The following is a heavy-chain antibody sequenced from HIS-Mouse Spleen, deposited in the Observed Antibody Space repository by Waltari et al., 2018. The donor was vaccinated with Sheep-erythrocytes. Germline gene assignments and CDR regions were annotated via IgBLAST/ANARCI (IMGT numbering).Heavy chain of an antibody. Sequence: EVQLVESGGGLVKPGGSLRLSCAASGFTFSSYSMNWVRQAPVKGLEWVSSISSSSSYIYYADSVKGRFTISRDNAKNSLYLQMNSLRAEDTAVYYCARDPSRGYSYGWDYFDYWGQGTLVTVSS. J-gene: IGHJ4*02. D-gene: IGHD5-18*01. CDR2: ISSSSSYI. CDR3: ARDPSRGYSYGWDYFDY. V-gene: IGHV3-21*01. CDR1: GFTFSSYS.